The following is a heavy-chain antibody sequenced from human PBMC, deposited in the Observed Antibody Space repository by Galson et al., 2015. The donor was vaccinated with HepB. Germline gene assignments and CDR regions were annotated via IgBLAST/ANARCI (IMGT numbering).Heavy chain of an antibody. V-gene: IGHV4-59*08. J-gene: IGHJ4*02. D-gene: IGHD1-26*01. CDR3: ARHSGNYYYLDY. CDR2: IYYSRTT. Sequence: SETLSLTCNVSGGSISSHYWSWIRQPPGKGLEWIGYIYYSRTTKYNPSLKSRVTISLDTSKNQFSLKLSSVTAADTAVYYCARHSGNYYYLDYWGQGTLVTVSS. CDR1: GGSISSHY.